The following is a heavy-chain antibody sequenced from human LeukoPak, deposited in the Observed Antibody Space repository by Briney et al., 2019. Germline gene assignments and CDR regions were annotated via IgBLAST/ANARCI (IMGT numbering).Heavy chain of an antibody. CDR3: ATGSGWYSPDY. CDR2: IVVGSGDT. CDR1: GFTFTNSP. D-gene: IGHD6-19*01. Sequence: GTSVKVSCKASGFTFTNSPMQWVRQARGQPLEWIGWIVVGSGDTSYAQKFQERVTLTRDLSTSTAYMELRSLRSEDTAVYYCATGSGWYSPDYWGQGTLVTVSS. J-gene: IGHJ4*02. V-gene: IGHV1-58*02.